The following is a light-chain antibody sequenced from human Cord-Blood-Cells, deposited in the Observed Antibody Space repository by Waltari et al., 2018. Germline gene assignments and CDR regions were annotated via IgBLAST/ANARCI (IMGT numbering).Light chain of an antibody. J-gene: IGKJ1*01. Sequence: DIQMTQSPSSLSAFVGDRVTITCRASQSISSYLNWYQQKPGKAPKHLIYAASSLQSGGPSRFSGSGSGTDFTLTISSLQPKDFATYYCQQSYSTPWTFGQGTKVEIK. CDR1: QSISSY. CDR3: QQSYSTPWT. CDR2: AAS. V-gene: IGKV1-39*01.